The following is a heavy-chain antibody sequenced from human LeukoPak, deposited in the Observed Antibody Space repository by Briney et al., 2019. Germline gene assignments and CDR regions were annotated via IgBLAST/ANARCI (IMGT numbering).Heavy chain of an antibody. CDR2: IYYSGST. Sequence: SETLSLTCTVSGGSISSYHWSWVRQPPGKGLEWIGYIYYSGSTNYNPSLKSRVTISVDMSKNQFSLKLSSVTAADMAVYYCASSDSGSYAPTWGQGTLVTVSS. CDR1: GGSISSYH. CDR3: ASSDSGSYAPT. V-gene: IGHV4-59*08. J-gene: IGHJ5*02. D-gene: IGHD2-21*01.